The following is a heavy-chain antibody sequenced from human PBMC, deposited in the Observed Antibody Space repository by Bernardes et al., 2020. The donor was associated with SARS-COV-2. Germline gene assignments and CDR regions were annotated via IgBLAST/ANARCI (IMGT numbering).Heavy chain of an antibody. D-gene: IGHD6-13*01. CDR2: IFYSGIT. V-gene: IGHV4-31*03. CDR1: GDSISSGGYF. Sequence: SETLSLTCTVSGDSISSGGYFWNWIRQHPGKGLEWIGYIFYSGITHYNPSLKSRVSISVDTAKNQFSLRLTSVTAADTAVYYCARGRYSSSWYREEWFDPWGQGTLVTVSS. J-gene: IGHJ5*02. CDR3: ARGRYSSSWYREEWFDP.